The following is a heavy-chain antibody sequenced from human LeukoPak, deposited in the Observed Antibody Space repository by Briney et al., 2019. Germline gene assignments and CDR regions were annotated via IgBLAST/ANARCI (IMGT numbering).Heavy chain of an antibody. D-gene: IGHD3-3*01. CDR2: IYYSGST. J-gene: IGHJ6*02. CDR3: ARDPPLTIFGVVINPYYYYGMDV. V-gene: IGHV4-39*07. Sequence: SETLSLTCTVSGGSISSSSYYWGWIRQPPGKGLEWIGSIYYSGSTYYNPSLKSRVTISVDTSKNQFSLKLSSVTAADTAVYYCARDPPLTIFGVVINPYYYYGMDVWGQGTTVTVSS. CDR1: GGSISSSSYY.